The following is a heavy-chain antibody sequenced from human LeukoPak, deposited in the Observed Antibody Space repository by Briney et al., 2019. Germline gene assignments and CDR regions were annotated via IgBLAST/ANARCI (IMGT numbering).Heavy chain of an antibody. J-gene: IGHJ3*02. CDR2: IVVGSGNT. CDR3: AALTTGAGDAFDI. Sequence: SVKVSCKASGFTFTSSAMQWVRQARRQRLEWIGWIVVGSGNTNYAQKFQERVTITRDMSTSTAYMELSSLRSEDTAVYYCAALTTGAGDAFDIWGQGTMVTVSS. D-gene: IGHD4-11*01. CDR1: GFTFTSSA. V-gene: IGHV1-58*02.